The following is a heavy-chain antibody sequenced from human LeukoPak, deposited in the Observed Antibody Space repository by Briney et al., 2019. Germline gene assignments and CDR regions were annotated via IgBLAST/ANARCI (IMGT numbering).Heavy chain of an antibody. D-gene: IGHD2-15*01. V-gene: IGHV3-23*01. Sequence: GGSLRLSCVASGFTFRSNSINWVRQAPGKGLEWVSAISGSGSSTYYADSVKGRFTISRDNSKNTLYLQMNSLRAEDTAVYYCAKDRLGYCSGGSCQRFDPWGQGTLVTVSS. CDR2: ISGSGSST. CDR1: GFTFRSNS. J-gene: IGHJ5*02. CDR3: AKDRLGYCSGGSCQRFDP.